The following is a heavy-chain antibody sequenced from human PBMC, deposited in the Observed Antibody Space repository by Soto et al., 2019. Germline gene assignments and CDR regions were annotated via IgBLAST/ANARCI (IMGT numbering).Heavy chain of an antibody. D-gene: IGHD3-3*01. V-gene: IGHV1-69*10. J-gene: IGHJ6*02. Sequence: GASVKVSCKASGYTLTSYGIDWVRQAPGQRLKCISWIIRSLGLANYAQKCKGRVTITADKSPSTAYMELSSLRSEDTAVYYCARDQRITTFGVYSMYYYGMDVWGQGTTVTVSS. CDR3: ARDQRITTFGVYSMYYYGMDV. CDR1: GYTLTSYG. CDR2: IIRSLGLA.